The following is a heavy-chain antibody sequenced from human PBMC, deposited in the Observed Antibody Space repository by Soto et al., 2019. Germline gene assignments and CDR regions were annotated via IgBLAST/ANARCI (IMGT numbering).Heavy chain of an antibody. CDR1: GYTFTSYA. CDR2: INAGNGNT. Sequence: QVQLVQSGAEVKKPGASVKVSCKASGYTFTSYAMHWVRQAPGQRLEWMGWINAGNGNTKYSQKFQGRVTITRDTSASTAYMELSSLRSEDTAVYYCARDPNCSGGSCYSGWFAPWGQGTLVTVSS. V-gene: IGHV1-3*01. CDR3: ARDPNCSGGSCYSGWFAP. D-gene: IGHD2-15*01. J-gene: IGHJ5*02.